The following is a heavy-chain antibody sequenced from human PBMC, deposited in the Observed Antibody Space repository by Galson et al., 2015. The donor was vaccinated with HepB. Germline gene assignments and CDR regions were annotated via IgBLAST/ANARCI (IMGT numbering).Heavy chain of an antibody. J-gene: IGHJ4*02. CDR1: GYTFKNYG. Sequence: SVKVSCKATGYTFKNYGLTWVRQAPGQGLEWMGWISPYNGNTKYAQKFQGRVTMTTDASTSTAYMELRSLRSDDTALYYCARVAMSHYYFDFWGRGTLVTVSS. CDR2: ISPYNGNT. CDR3: ARVAMSHYYFDF. V-gene: IGHV1-18*01.